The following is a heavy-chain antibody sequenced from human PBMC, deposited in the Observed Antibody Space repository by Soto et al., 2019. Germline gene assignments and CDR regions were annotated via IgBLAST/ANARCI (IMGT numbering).Heavy chain of an antibody. Sequence: GGSLRLSCAASGFTVSSNYMSWVRQAPGKGLEWVSVIYSGGSTYYADSVKGRFTISRDNSKNTLELQMNSLRAEDTAVYYCARVIREVPAYDYGDSEREGYYYYGMDVWGQGTMVTVSS. CDR3: ARVIREVPAYDYGDSEREGYYYYGMDV. J-gene: IGHJ6*02. CDR2: IYSGGST. V-gene: IGHV3-53*01. D-gene: IGHD4-17*01. CDR1: GFTVSSNY.